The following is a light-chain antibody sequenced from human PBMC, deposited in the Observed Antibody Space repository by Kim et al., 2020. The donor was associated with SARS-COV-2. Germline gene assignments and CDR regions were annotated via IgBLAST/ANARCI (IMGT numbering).Light chain of an antibody. CDR3: WAYTSTATL. CDR2: DVS. CDR1: SSDVVGSNY. Sequence: GQVINTCCAGTSSDVVGSNYFSWYQQHPGNAPQVLICDVSHRPSGVSNLFSGSKSGHTASLTISGLQAEDEADYYCWAYTSTATLFGGGTQLTVL. V-gene: IGLV2-14*03. J-gene: IGLJ2*01.